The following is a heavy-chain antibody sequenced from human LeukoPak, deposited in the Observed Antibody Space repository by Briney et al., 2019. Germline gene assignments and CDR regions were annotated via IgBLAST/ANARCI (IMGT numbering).Heavy chain of an antibody. D-gene: IGHD2-21*02. CDR2: ISGSGGST. V-gene: IGHV3-23*01. CDR3: AKDEYYCGGDCYIRHPPEYYFDY. J-gene: IGHJ4*02. CDR1: GFTFSSYG. Sequence: PGGSLRLSCAASGFTFSSYGMSWVRQAPGKGLEWVSAISGSGGSTYYADSVKGRFTISRDNSKNTLYLQMNSLRAEDTAVYYCAKDEYYCGGDCYIRHPPEYYFDYWGQGTLVTVSS.